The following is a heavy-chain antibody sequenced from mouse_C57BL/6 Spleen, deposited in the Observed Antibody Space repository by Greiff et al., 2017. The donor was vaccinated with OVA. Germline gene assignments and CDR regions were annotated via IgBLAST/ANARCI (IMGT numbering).Heavy chain of an antibody. V-gene: IGHV1-72*01. J-gene: IGHJ3*01. Sequence: QVQLKQSGAELVKPGASVKLSCKASGYTFTSYWMHWVKQRPGRGLEWIGRFDPNSGGTKYNEKFKSKATLTVDKPSSTAYMQLSSLTSEDSAVYYCARGDDYDGWFAYWGQGTLVTVSA. CDR2: FDPNSGGT. D-gene: IGHD2-4*01. CDR1: GYTFTSYW. CDR3: ARGDDYDGWFAY.